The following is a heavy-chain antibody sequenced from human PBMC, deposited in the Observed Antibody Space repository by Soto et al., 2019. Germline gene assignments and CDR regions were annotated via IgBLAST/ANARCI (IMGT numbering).Heavy chain of an antibody. CDR1: EFTFGGYG. CDR2: ISYDANNK. V-gene: IGHV3-30*18. J-gene: IGHJ4*02. D-gene: IGHD2-2*01. CDR3: AKALAVYCSSTSCYPY. Sequence: PGGSHRVSCRAAEFTFGGYGRHWVRQDPGKGLGWLAVISYDANNKYYADFVKGRFSISRDNSKNTLYLQMDSLRAEDTAVYYCAKALAVYCSSTSCYPYWGQGTLVTVSS.